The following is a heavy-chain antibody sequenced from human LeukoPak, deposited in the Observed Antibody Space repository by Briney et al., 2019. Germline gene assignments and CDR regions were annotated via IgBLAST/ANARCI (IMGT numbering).Heavy chain of an antibody. J-gene: IGHJ5*02. V-gene: IGHV4-39*07. Sequence: SETLSLTCTVSGGSISSSSYYWGWIRQPPGKGLEWIGSIYYSGSTYYNPSLKSRVTISVDTSKNQFSLKLSSVTAADTAVYYCARRDYDILTGYPKNWFDPWGQGTLVTVSS. CDR2: IYYSGST. D-gene: IGHD3-9*01. CDR1: GGSISSSSYY. CDR3: ARRDYDILTGYPKNWFDP.